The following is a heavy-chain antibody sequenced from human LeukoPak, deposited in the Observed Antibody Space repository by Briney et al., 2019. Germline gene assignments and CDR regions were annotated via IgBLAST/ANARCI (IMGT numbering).Heavy chain of an antibody. V-gene: IGHV1-46*01. D-gene: IGHD2-2*01. CDR1: GCTFTSYY. Sequence: ASVKVSCKASGCTFTSYYMHWVRQAPGQGLEWMGIINPSGGSTSYAQKFQGRVTMTRDTSTSTVYMELSSLRSEDTAVYYCARSFLEYQLQDYWGQGTLVTVSS. J-gene: IGHJ4*02. CDR3: ARSFLEYQLQDY. CDR2: INPSGGST.